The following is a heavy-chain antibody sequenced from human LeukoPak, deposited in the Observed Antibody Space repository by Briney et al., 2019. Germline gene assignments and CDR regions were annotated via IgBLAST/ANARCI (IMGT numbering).Heavy chain of an antibody. CDR2: ISAYNGNT. D-gene: IGHD2/OR15-2a*01. Sequence: ASVKVSCKASGYTFTSYGISWVRQAPGQGLEWMGWISAYNGNTNYAQKLQGRVTMTRNTSISTAYMELSSLRSEDTAVYYCARSLVITSYYYYGLDVWGQGTTVTVSS. V-gene: IGHV1-18*01. CDR3: ARSLVITSYYYYGLDV. CDR1: GYTFTSYG. J-gene: IGHJ6*02.